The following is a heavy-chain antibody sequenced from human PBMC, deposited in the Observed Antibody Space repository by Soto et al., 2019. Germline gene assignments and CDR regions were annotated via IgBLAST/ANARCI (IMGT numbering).Heavy chain of an antibody. CDR1: GCTFSSYG. D-gene: IGHD4-17*01. CDR3: ARDEPLYGDYVYY. J-gene: IGHJ4*02. V-gene: IGHV1-18*01. CDR2: VSAYNGNT. Sequence: ASVKVSCKASGCTFSSYGISWVRQAPGQGLEWMGWVSAYNGNTNYAQKLQGRVTMTTDTSTSTAYMELRSLRSDDTAMYYCARDEPLYGDYVYYWGQGTLVPVSS.